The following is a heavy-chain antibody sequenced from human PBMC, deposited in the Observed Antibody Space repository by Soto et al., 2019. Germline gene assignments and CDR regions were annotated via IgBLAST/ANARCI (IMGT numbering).Heavy chain of an antibody. CDR2: MDPNRGST. CDR3: ARERKFDFWRKGLDV. D-gene: IGHD3-3*01. Sequence: GASVKVSCKASGYTFTTYDINWVRQAPGQGLEWLGWMDPNRGSTGYAQNFQGRITMTRNISRNTAHMELSSLQSEDTAVYYCARERKFDFWRKGLDVWGQGTTVTVS. CDR1: GYTFTTYD. J-gene: IGHJ6*02. V-gene: IGHV1-8*01.